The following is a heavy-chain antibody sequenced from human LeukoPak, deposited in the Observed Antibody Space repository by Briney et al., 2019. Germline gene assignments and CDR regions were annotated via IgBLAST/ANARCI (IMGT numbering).Heavy chain of an antibody. CDR2: MNPNSGNT. V-gene: IGHV1-8*01. D-gene: IGHD4-11*01. J-gene: IGHJ1*01. CDR3: ARGYDYLYAEYFQH. Sequence: ASVKVSCKASGYTFTSYDINWVRQATGQGLEWMGWMNPNSGNTGYAQKFQGRVTMTRNTSIGTAYMELSSLRSEDTAVYYCARGYDYLYAEYFQHWGRAPWSPSPQ. CDR1: GYTFTSYD.